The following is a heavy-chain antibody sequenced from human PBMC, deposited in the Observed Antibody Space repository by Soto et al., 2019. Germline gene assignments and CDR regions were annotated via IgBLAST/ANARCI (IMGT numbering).Heavy chain of an antibody. CDR2: ISYDGSNK. CDR1: GFTFSSYA. V-gene: IGHV3-30-3*01. J-gene: IGHJ6*02. CDR3: ASGGSSHPWGYYGMDV. D-gene: IGHD2-15*01. Sequence: QVQLVESGGGVVQPGRSLRLPCAASGFTFSSYAMHWVRQAPGKGLEWVAVISYDGSNKYYADSVKGRFTISRDNSKNTLYLQMNSLRAEDTAVYYCASGGSSHPWGYYGMDVWGQGTTVTVSS.